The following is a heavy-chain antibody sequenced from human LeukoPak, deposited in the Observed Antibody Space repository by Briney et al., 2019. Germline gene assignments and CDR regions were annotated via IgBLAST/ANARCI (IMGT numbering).Heavy chain of an antibody. CDR3: ARDPKRGFSYGWGAFDI. CDR1: GLTFSSCA. CDR2: ISHDGNNK. Sequence: GGSLRLSCAASGLTFSSCALHWVRQAPGKGLEWVAIISHDGNNKYYADSVKGRFIISRDNSKNTLYLQMNSLRVEDTAVYFCARDPKRGFSYGWGAFDIWGQGTMVSVSS. V-gene: IGHV3-30-3*01. J-gene: IGHJ3*02. D-gene: IGHD5-18*01.